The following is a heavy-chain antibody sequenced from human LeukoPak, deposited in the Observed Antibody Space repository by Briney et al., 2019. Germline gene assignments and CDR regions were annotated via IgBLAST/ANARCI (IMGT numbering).Heavy chain of an antibody. D-gene: IGHD6-19*01. CDR2: INIDGSTT. CDR1: GFTFDSYW. J-gene: IGHJ5*02. CDR3: ARDHIAVAGINWFDP. V-gene: IGHV3-74*01. Sequence: QPGGSLRLSCAASGFTFDSYWMHWVRQAPGTGLVWVSRINIDGSTTTYADSVKGRFTISRDNAKNTLYLQMNSLRAEDTGVYYCARDHIAVAGINWFDPWGQGTLVTVSS.